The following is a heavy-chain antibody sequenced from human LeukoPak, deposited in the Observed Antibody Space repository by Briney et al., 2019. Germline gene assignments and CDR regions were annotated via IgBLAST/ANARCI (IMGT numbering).Heavy chain of an antibody. Sequence: QPGGSLRLSCAASGFTVSSSYMYWVRQAPGKGLEWVSFFYRGDSTYYAESVKGRFTISRDNSKNTLYLQMNSLRAEDTAVYYCAKDGRCGSTTCPGRFDPWGQGTLVTVSS. CDR3: AKDGRCGSTTCPGRFDP. V-gene: IGHV3-53*05. D-gene: IGHD2-2*01. CDR2: FYRGDST. CDR1: GFTVSSSY. J-gene: IGHJ5*02.